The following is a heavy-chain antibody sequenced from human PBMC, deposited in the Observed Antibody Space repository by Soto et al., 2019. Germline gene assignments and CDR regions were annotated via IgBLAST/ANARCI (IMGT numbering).Heavy chain of an antibody. D-gene: IGHD3-9*01. CDR3: ARTVLGPDLLADSFVDYYYYMDV. Sequence: SETLSLTGTVSGGSISNVYWSWIRQPPGKGLEWIGYVYYTGSTSYNPSLKRRVTFSADSSRGQFSLRLNSVTAADTAVYYCARTVLGPDLLADSFVDYYYYMDVWGQGTTVTVSS. J-gene: IGHJ6*03. CDR2: VYYTGST. CDR1: GGSISNVY. V-gene: IGHV4-59*08.